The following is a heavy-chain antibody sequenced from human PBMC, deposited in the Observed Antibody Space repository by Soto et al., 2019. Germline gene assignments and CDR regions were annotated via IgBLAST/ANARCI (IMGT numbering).Heavy chain of an antibody. CDR3: TRLLGQNSASETGFDS. D-gene: IGHD3-9*01. CDR2: INTDGSSI. Sequence: EVQLVESGGGLVQPGGSLRLSCAASGFTFSTYWMHLVRQAPGKGLMWVSRINTDGSSIAYADSVKGRFTISRDNAKKTLYLPMNSLRVEDTAVYYCTRLLGQNSASETGFDSWGQGTLATVS. J-gene: IGHJ4*02. CDR1: GFTFSTYW. V-gene: IGHV3-74*01.